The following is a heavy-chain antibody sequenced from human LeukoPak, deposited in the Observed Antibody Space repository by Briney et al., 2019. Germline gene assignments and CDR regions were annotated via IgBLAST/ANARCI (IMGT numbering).Heavy chain of an antibody. CDR3: TKDALSSSSRWFDP. J-gene: IGHJ5*02. Sequence: GGSLRLSCAASGFTFSSYALTWVRQAPGKGLEWVSSISGSGAGTYYADSVKGRFTISRDSSKNTLFLQMNSLRVEDTAVYYCTKDALSSSSRWFDPWGQGTLVTVSS. D-gene: IGHD6-6*01. V-gene: IGHV3-23*01. CDR1: GFTFSSYA. CDR2: ISGSGAGT.